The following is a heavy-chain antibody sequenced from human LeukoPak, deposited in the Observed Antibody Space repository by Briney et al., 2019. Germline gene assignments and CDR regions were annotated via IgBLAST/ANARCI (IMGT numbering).Heavy chain of an antibody. CDR1: GFTFSSYG. CDR3: ARDPPHYYDSSGPFDY. CDR2: ISYDGSNK. D-gene: IGHD3-22*01. Sequence: GGSLRLSCAASGFTFSSYGMHWVRQAPGKGLEWVAVISYDGSNKYYADSVKGRFTISRDNSKNTPYLQMNSLRAEDTAVYYCARDPPHYYDSSGPFDYWGQGTLVTVSS. J-gene: IGHJ4*02. V-gene: IGHV3-30*03.